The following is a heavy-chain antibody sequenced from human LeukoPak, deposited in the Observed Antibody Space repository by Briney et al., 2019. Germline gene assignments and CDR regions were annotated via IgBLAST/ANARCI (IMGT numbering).Heavy chain of an antibody. CDR1: GFTFSSYG. V-gene: IGHV3-33*01. CDR2: IWYDGSNK. D-gene: IGHD6-19*01. Sequence: GGSLRLSCAASGFTFSSYGMHWVRQAPGKGLEWVAVIWYDGSNKYYADSVKGRFTISRDNSKNTLYLQMNSLRAEDTAVYYCASSNSSGWLDYWGQGTLVTVPS. J-gene: IGHJ4*02. CDR3: ASSNSSGWLDY.